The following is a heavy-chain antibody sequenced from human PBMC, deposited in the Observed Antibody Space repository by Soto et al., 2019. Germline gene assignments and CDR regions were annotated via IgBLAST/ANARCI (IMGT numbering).Heavy chain of an antibody. CDR1: GFSISNHA. Sequence: EGQLLESGGGLVQPGGSLRLSCVVSGFSISNHAMTWVRQALGEGLEWVAFISGGGQATHYVDSVKGRFIISRDNSKNMVFLQMNSLRIEDTALYFCAKVGVATDGDYLWGQGTVVTVSS. CDR2: ISGGGQAT. D-gene: IGHD3-3*01. V-gene: IGHV3-23*01. CDR3: AKVGVATDGDYL. J-gene: IGHJ5*02.